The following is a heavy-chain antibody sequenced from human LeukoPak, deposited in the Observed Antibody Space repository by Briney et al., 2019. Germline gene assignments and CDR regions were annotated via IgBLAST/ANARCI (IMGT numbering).Heavy chain of an antibody. CDR1: EFTFSSYG. V-gene: IGHV3-23*01. Sequence: QAGGSLRLSCAASEFTFSSYGMSWVRQAPGKGLEWVSVISGSGGSTYYADSVKGRFTISRDNSKNTLYLQMNSLRAEDTAVYYCAKGGIVVVVAAYYPFDYWGPGTLVTVSS. J-gene: IGHJ4*02. CDR3: AKGGIVVVVAAYYPFDY. D-gene: IGHD2-15*01. CDR2: ISGSGGST.